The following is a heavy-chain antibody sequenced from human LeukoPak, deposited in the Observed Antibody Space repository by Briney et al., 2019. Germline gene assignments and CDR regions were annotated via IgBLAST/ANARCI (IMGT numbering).Heavy chain of an antibody. V-gene: IGHV3-7*03. Sequence: GGSLRLSCAASGLIFSGPWMNWVRQAPGKGLEWVATINPDGNKKGVADSVRGRFTISRDDAENSLYLQMNSLRAEDTAVYYCARDFAYKKFDYWGQGTLVTVSS. CDR2: INPDGNKK. CDR3: ARDFAYKKFDY. J-gene: IGHJ4*02. CDR1: GLIFSGPW. D-gene: IGHD2-21*01.